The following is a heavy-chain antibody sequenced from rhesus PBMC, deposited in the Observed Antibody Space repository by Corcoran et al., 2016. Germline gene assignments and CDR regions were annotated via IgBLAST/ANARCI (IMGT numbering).Heavy chain of an antibody. J-gene: IGHJ4*01. D-gene: IGHD4-29*01. CDR3: ARGRGSSYVDY. V-gene: IGHV4-122*02. Sequence: QVQLQESGPGLVKPSETLSLTCAVSGGSISSGYYYWSWIRQPPGKGLEWIGYITYSGSTSYNPSLKSRVPILRDTSKHQFSLKLSSVTAADTAVYYCARGRGSSYVDYWGQGVLVTVSS. CDR1: GGSISSGYYY. CDR2: ITYSGST.